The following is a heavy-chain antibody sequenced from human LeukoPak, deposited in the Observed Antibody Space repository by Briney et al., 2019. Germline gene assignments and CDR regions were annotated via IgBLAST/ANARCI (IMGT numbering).Heavy chain of an antibody. Sequence: GGSLRLSXTASGFTFSTSGFNWVRQAPGKGLEWVASIGPTGSDRYHADSIKGRFTISRDNANNFLYLQMNSLRAEDTAVYYCATETNGRHYDYWGQGTLLTVSS. J-gene: IGHJ4*02. D-gene: IGHD1-14*01. V-gene: IGHV3-21*06. CDR2: IGPTGSDR. CDR3: ATETNGRHYDY. CDR1: GFTFSTSG.